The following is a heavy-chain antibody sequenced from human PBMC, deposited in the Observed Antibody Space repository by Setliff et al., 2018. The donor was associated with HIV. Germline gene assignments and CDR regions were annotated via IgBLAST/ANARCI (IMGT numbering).Heavy chain of an antibody. D-gene: IGHD2-8*01. V-gene: IGHV1-69*05. Sequence: SVKVSCKASGGTSSSYAISWVRQAPGQGLEWMGGIIPIFGTANYAQKFQGRVTINTDESTSTAYMELSSLRSEDTAVYYCASGKVGYCTNGVCHRLFDYWGQGTLVTVSS. CDR3: ASGKVGYCTNGVCHRLFDY. J-gene: IGHJ4*02. CDR2: IIPIFGTA. CDR1: GGTSSSYA.